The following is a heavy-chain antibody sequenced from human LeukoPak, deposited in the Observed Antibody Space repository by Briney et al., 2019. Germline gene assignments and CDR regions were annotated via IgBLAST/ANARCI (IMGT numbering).Heavy chain of an antibody. CDR2: IYDNGNT. D-gene: IGHD3-10*01. CDR1: GGSISSYY. CDR3: ARTYGSGTPRYYGMDV. J-gene: IGHJ6*02. Sequence: PSETLSLTCTVSGGSISSYYWSWIRQPLGKGLEWIGYIYDNGNTNYNPSLNSRLTLSLDRSKNLLSLRLRSVTAADTAVYYCARTYGSGTPRYYGMDVWGQGTTVTVSS. V-gene: IGHV4-59*01.